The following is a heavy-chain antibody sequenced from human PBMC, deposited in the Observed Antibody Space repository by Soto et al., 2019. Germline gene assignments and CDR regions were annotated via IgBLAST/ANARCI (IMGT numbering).Heavy chain of an antibody. V-gene: IGHV1-2*04. D-gene: IGHD3-9*01. J-gene: IGHJ5*02. Sequence: ASVKVSCKASGYTFTGYYMHWVRQAPGQGLEWMGWINPNSGGTNYAQKFQGWVTMTRDTSISTAYMELSRLRSDDTAVYYCARGSTKKEYYDILTGYWFDPWGQGTLVTVSS. CDR1: GYTFTGYY. CDR3: ARGSTKKEYYDILTGYWFDP. CDR2: INPNSGGT.